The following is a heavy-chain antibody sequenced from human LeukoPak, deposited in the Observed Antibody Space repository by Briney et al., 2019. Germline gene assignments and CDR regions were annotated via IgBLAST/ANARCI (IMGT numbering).Heavy chain of an antibody. CDR3: TKAGWDYSNYLGGFDP. D-gene: IGHD4-11*01. CDR1: GFTFSSYS. CDR2: ISSSSSYI. V-gene: IGHV3-21*04. J-gene: IGHJ5*02. Sequence: GGSLRLSCAASGFTFSSYSMNWVRQAPGQGLEWVSSISSSSSYIYYADSVKGRFTISRDSSKSTVFLQMNSLGAEETAVYYCTKAGWDYSNYLGGFDPWGQGTLVTVSS.